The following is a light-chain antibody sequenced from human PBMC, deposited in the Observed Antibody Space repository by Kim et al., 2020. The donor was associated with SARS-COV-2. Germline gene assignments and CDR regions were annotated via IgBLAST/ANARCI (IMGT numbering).Light chain of an antibody. J-gene: IGLJ3*02. CDR1: SSNIGSNT. CDR2: SNN. CDR3: AAWDDSLNGVV. Sequence: ELTQPPSASGTPGQRVTISCSGSSSNIGSNTVNWYQQFPRTAPKLLIYSNNQRPSGVPDRFSGSKSGTSASLAISGLQSEDEADYYCAAWDDSLNGVVFGGGTQLTV. V-gene: IGLV1-44*01.